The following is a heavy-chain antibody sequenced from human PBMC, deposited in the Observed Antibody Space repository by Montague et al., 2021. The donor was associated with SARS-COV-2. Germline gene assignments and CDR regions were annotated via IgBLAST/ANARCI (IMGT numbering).Heavy chain of an antibody. CDR1: GGSITSSAYF. CDR2: IYYSGNT. D-gene: IGHD2-21*02. CDR3: ASLGSPAYCGGDCYLWDYGTDV. Sequence: SETLSLTCTVSGGSITSSAYFWSWIRQSPGKGLEWIGTIYYSGNTYSNPSLKSRLTISMDTSKSQVSLKINSVTAADTAVYFCASLGSPAYCGGDCYLWDYGTDVWGQGTRVTVSS. V-gene: IGHV4-39*01. J-gene: IGHJ6*02.